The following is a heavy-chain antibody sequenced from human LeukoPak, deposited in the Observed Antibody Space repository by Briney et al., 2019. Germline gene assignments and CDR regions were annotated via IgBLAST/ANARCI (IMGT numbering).Heavy chain of an antibody. V-gene: IGHV4-4*07. CDR3: ARVDTAMAAYYYYYMDV. D-gene: IGHD5-18*01. J-gene: IGHJ6*03. CDR2: IYTSGST. Sequence: SETLSLTCTVSGGSISSYYWSWIRQPAGKGLEWIGRIYTSGSTNYNPSLKSRVTMSVDTSKNQFSLKPSSVTAADTAVYYCARVDTAMAAYYYYYMDVWGKGTTVTVSS. CDR1: GGSISSYY.